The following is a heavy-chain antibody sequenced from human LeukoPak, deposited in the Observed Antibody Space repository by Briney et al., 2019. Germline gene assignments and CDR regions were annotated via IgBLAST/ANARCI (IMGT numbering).Heavy chain of an antibody. CDR3: ARGKYGSDWAD. CDR2: INPNSGGT. D-gene: IGHD2-21*02. CDR1: GYSFIDYY. V-gene: IGHV1-2*02. Sequence: ASVKVSFKASGYSFIDYYMHWVGQAPGQGLEWMGWINPNSGGTNYAQKFQGRVTMTRDTSISTAYMELSRLRSDDTAVYYCARGKYGSDWADWGQGTLVTVSS. J-gene: IGHJ4*02.